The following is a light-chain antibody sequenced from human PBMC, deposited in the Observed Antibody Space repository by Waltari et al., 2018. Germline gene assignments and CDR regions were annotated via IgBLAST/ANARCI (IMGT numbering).Light chain of an antibody. CDR3: EQTYSTGT. J-gene: IGKJ1*01. CDR1: QSVTNY. CDR2: TAS. V-gene: IGKV1-39*01. Sequence: DIQMTQSPSSLSASVGDRVTITWRASQSVTNYLHWFQQRPGKAPKMLISTASNLESGVPSRFSGSGAGTDFNFTISGLQPDDCATYYWEQTYSTGTFGQGTKVEVK.